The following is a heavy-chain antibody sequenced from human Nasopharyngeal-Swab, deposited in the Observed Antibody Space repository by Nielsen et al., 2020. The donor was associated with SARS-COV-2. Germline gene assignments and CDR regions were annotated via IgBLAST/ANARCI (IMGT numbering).Heavy chain of an antibody. D-gene: IGHD2-21*02. CDR3: TRDQGGGDPYDS. V-gene: IGHV1-46*01. Sequence: ASVKASCKASGFTLTSYYFNWVRQAPGQGLEWMGMIDPFSGSTSYAQRFQGRITVTRDTSTSTVFMEVRSLTSEDTAVYYCTRDQGGGDPYDSWGQGTLVTVSS. CDR1: GFTLTSYY. CDR2: IDPFSGST. J-gene: IGHJ4*02.